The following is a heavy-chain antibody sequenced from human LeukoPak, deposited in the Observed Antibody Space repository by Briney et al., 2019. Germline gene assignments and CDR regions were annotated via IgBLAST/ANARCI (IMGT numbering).Heavy chain of an antibody. CDR3: ARDRDIAADGMEGGDAFDI. CDR2: IYISDNA. CDR1: VASLAGYY. V-gene: IGHV4-4*07. J-gene: IGHJ3*02. D-gene: IGHD6-13*01. Sequence: SETLSLTCSASVASLAGYYWSWIRQPAGKGLEWIGRIYISDNARYNPSLKSRVTMSMDPSKKQFSLILRSVTAADTAVYYCARDRDIAADGMEGGDAFDIWGPGTLVTVSP.